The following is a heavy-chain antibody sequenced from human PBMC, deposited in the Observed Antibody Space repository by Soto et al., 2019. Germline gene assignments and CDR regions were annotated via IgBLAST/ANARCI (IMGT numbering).Heavy chain of an antibody. CDR2: INHSGST. J-gene: IGHJ4*02. V-gene: IGHV4-34*01. D-gene: IGHD2-21*02. CDR3: ARGCVNVDCYPPFDY. CDR1: GGSFSGYY. Sequence: SETLSLTCAVYGGSFSGYYWSWIRQPPGKGLEWIGEINHSGSTNYNPSLKSRVTISVDTSKNQISLHLNSVTPEDTAVYFCARGCVNVDCYPPFDYWGQGTSVTVSS.